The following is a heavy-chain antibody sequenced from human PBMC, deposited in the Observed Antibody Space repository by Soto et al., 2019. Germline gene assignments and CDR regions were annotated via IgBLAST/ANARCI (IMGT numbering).Heavy chain of an antibody. CDR1: GYTFTGYY. J-gene: IGHJ4*02. D-gene: IGHD6-19*01. CDR2: INPNSGGT. CDR3: ARDPGYSSGEGCFDY. V-gene: IGHV1-2*04. Sequence: GASVKVSCKASGYTFTGYYMHWVRQAPGQGLEWMGWINPNSGGTNYAQKFQGWVTMTRDTSISTAYMELSRLRSDDTAVYYCARDPGYSSGEGCFDYWGQGTLVTVSS.